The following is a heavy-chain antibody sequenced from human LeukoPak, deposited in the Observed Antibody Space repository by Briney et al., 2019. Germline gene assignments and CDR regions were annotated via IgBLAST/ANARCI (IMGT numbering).Heavy chain of an antibody. Sequence: GESLKISCKGSGYSFTSYWIGWVRQMPGKGLEWMGIIYPTDSDTRYSPSFQGHVTISADKSISTAYLQWSSLKASDTAMYYCTSPERFCSGGSCYSGPNHPFDYWGQGTPVTVSS. CDR3: TSPERFCSGGSCYSGPNHPFDY. J-gene: IGHJ4*02. CDR1: GYSFTSYW. V-gene: IGHV5-51*01. D-gene: IGHD2-15*01. CDR2: IYPTDSDT.